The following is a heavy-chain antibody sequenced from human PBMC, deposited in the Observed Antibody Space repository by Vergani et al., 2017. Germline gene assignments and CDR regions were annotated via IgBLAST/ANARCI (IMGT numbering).Heavy chain of an antibody. CDR1: GFTFSSYA. CDR2: ISGSGGST. Sequence: EVQLLESGGGLVQPGGSLRLSCAASGFTFSSYAMSWVRQAPGKGLAWVSGISGSGGSTYYANSVKGRFTISRDNSKNTLYLQMNSLRAGDTAVYYCAKDRGGKEKGIAAAGSWIDPWREAALVTVS. J-gene: IGHJ5*02. CDR3: AKDRGGKEKGIAAAGSWIDP. V-gene: IGHV3-23*01. D-gene: IGHD6-13*01.